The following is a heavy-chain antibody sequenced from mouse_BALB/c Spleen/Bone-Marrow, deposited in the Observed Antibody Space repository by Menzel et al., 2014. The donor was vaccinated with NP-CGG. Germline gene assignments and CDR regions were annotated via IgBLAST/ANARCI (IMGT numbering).Heavy chain of an antibody. CDR1: GFTFTDYY. J-gene: IGHJ1*01. CDR2: IRNKANGYTT. CDR3: AREIINDYHWYFDV. V-gene: IGHV7-3*02. D-gene: IGHD2-4*01. Sequence: EVMLVESGGGLVQPGGSLRLSCATSGFTFTDYYMSWVHQPPGRALEWLGFIRNKANGYTTEYSASVKGRFTISRDNSQSILYLQMNTLRAEDSATYYCAREIINDYHWYFDVWGAGTTVTVSS.